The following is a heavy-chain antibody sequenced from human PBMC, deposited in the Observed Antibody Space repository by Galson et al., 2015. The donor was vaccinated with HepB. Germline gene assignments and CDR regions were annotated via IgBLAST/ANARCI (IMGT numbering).Heavy chain of an antibody. V-gene: IGHV1-18*04. J-gene: IGHJ4*02. D-gene: IGHD4/OR15-4a*01. CDR2: ISANSGDT. CDR1: GYTFTIYG. CDR3: ARDRDYRFDY. Sequence: SVKVSCKASGYTFTIYGISWVRQAPGKGLEWMGWISANSGDTKYAQKLQGRVTMTRDTSTSTAYLELRSLRSDDTAAYYCARDRDYRFDYWGQGTLVTVSP.